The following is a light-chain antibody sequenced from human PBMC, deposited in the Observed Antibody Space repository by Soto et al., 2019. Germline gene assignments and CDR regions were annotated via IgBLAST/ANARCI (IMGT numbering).Light chain of an antibody. CDR1: SSDVGAYNF. Sequence: QSALTQSASVSGSPGQSIAISCTGTSSDVGAYNFVSWYQQHPGKAPKLMIYDVTNRPSGVSDRFSGSKSGNTASLTISGLQFEDEADYYCSSYTSSSTYVFGTGTKVTVL. CDR3: SSYTSSSTYV. J-gene: IGLJ1*01. CDR2: DVT. V-gene: IGLV2-14*03.